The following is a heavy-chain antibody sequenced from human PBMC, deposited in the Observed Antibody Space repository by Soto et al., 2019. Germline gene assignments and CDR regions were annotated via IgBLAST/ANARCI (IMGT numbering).Heavy chain of an antibody. D-gene: IGHD3-16*02. J-gene: IGHJ6*02. CDR3: ARGGAITYYYYGMDV. Sequence: PGESLTISCKGSGYSFTSYWISWVRQMPGKGLEWMGRIDPSDSYTNYSPSFQGHVTISADKSISTAYLQWSSLKASDTAMYYCARGGAITYYYYGMDVWGQGTTVTVSS. CDR1: GYSFTSYW. V-gene: IGHV5-10-1*01. CDR2: IDPSDSYT.